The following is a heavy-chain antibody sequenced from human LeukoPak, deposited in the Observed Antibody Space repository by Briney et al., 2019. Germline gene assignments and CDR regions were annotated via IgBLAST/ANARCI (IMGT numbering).Heavy chain of an antibody. CDR3: ARDSERYSSGLEPLDY. Sequence: ASVKVSCKASGYTFTGYYMHWVRQAPGQGLEWMGRINPNSGGTNYAQKFQGRVTMTRDTSISTAYMEPSRLRSDDTAVYYCARDSERYSSGLEPLDYWGQGTLVTVSS. D-gene: IGHD6-19*01. CDR1: GYTFTGYY. CDR2: INPNSGGT. V-gene: IGHV1-2*06. J-gene: IGHJ4*02.